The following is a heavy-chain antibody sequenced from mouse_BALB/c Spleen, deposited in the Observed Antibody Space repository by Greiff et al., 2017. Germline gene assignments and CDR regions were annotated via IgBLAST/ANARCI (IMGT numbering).Heavy chain of an antibody. Sequence: VMLVESGPGLVAPSQTLSITCTVSGFSLTSYDISWIRQPPGKGLEWLGVIWTGGGTNYNSAFMSRLSISKDNSKSQVFLKMNSLQTDDTAIYYCVRVGIYYDSHWYFDVWGAGTTVTVSS. J-gene: IGHJ1*01. CDR1: GFSLTSYD. V-gene: IGHV2-9-2*01. CDR2: IWTGGGT. CDR3: VRVGIYYDSHWYFDV. D-gene: IGHD2-4*01.